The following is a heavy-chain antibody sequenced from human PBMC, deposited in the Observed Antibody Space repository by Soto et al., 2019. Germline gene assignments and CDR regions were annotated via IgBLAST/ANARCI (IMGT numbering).Heavy chain of an antibody. Sequence: GGSLRLSCAASGFTFSSYWMQWVRQAPGKGPVWVSRINSDGSSTTYAESVKGRFSVSRDNAKNTLYLQMDSLKTEDTAVYFCARDERDYVWGSFRYFDSWGQGTQVTVSS. CDR2: INSDGSST. J-gene: IGHJ4*02. CDR3: ARDERDYVWGSFRYFDS. D-gene: IGHD3-16*01. CDR1: GFTFSSYW. V-gene: IGHV3-74*01.